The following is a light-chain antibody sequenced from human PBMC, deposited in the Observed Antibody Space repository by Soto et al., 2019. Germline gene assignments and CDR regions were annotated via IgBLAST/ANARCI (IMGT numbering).Light chain of an antibody. V-gene: IGKV3-15*01. Sequence: EIVMTQSPATLSVSPGERATLSCRASQSVSSNSAWYQQKPGQAPRLLIYDASTRATGIPARFSGSGSGTEFTLTISSLQSEDFAVYYCQQYNNWPVTFGPATKVDIK. CDR1: QSVSSN. CDR3: QQYNNWPVT. J-gene: IGKJ3*01. CDR2: DAS.